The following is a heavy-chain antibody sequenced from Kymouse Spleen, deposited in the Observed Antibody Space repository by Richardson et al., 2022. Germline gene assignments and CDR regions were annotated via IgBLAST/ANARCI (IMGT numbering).Heavy chain of an antibody. Sequence: EVQLVESGGGLVQPGGSLRLSCAASGFTFSSYSMNWVRQAPGKGLEWVSYISSSSSTIYYADSVKGRFTISRDNAKNSLYLQMNSLRDEDTAVYYCARAPYDFWSGYYNWFDPWGQGTLVTVSS. D-gene: IGHD3-3*01. CDR2: ISSSSSTI. J-gene: IGHJ5*02. V-gene: IGHV3-48*02. CDR3: ARAPYDFWSGYYNWFDP. CDR1: GFTFSSYS.